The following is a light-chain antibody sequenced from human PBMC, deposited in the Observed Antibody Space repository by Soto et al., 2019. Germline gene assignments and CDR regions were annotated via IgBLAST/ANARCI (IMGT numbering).Light chain of an antibody. Sequence: DIQMTQSPSTLSASVGDRVIITCRASQSISSWLAWYQHKPGKAPKLLIYRASTLESGVPSRFSGSGSGTEFTLTISSLQPDDFATYYCHQYNGYSCTFGQGTKLEIK. CDR3: HQYNGYSCT. J-gene: IGKJ2*02. V-gene: IGKV1-5*03. CDR1: QSISSW. CDR2: RAS.